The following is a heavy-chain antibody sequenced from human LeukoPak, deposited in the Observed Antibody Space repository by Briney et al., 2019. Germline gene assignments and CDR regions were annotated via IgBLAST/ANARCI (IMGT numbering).Heavy chain of an antibody. V-gene: IGHV4-34*01. Sequence: SETLSLTCAVYGGSFSGYYWSWIRQPPGKGLEWIGEINHSGSTNYNPSLKGRVTISVDTSKNQFSLKLSSVTAADTAVYYCARGHSLYSGRSMRRGDWFDPWGQGTLVTVSS. D-gene: IGHD2/OR15-2a*01. CDR2: INHSGST. J-gene: IGHJ5*02. CDR1: GGSFSGYY. CDR3: ARGHSLYSGRSMRRGDWFDP.